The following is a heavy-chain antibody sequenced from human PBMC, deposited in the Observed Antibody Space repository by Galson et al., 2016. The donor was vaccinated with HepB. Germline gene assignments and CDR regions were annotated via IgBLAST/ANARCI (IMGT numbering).Heavy chain of an antibody. Sequence: SLRLSCATSGFTFSRYVINWVRQAPGKGLEWVSAISSSGSATFYADSVKGRFTISRDSSKKTVYLQMYSLRAEDTATYFCAKDPTPEKKRYNFASSNFAPWGQGTRVTVSS. V-gene: IGHV3-23*01. J-gene: IGHJ5*02. D-gene: IGHD5-24*01. CDR1: GFTFSRYV. CDR3: AKDPTPEKKRYNFASSNFAP. CDR2: ISSSGSAT.